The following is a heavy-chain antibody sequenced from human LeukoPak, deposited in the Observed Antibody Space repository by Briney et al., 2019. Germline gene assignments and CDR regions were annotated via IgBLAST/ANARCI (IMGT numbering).Heavy chain of an antibody. CDR1: GGSFSGYY. J-gene: IGHJ6*02. Sequence: PSETLSLTCAVYGGSFSGYYWSWIRQPPGKGLEWIGEINHSGSTNYNPSLKSRVTISVDTSKNQFSLKLSSVTAADTAVYYCARDRYCSSTSCRYYYYYGMDVWGQGTTVTVSS. D-gene: IGHD2-2*01. CDR3: ARDRYCSSTSCRYYYYYGMDV. CDR2: INHSGST. V-gene: IGHV4-34*01.